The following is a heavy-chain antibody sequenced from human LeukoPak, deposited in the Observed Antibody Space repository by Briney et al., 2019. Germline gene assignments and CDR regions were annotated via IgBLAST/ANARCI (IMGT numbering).Heavy chain of an antibody. Sequence: SETLSLTCTVSGGSISSSSYYWGWLRQPPGKGLEWIASMSYSGTTYYNPSLKSRVTISVDTSINQFSVKLRSVTAADTAVYYCSRLADYNSVWWTIDYWGQGTLVTVSS. J-gene: IGHJ4*02. V-gene: IGHV4-39*01. CDR3: SRLADYNSVWWTIDY. D-gene: IGHD5/OR15-5a*01. CDR1: GGSISSSSYY. CDR2: MSYSGTT.